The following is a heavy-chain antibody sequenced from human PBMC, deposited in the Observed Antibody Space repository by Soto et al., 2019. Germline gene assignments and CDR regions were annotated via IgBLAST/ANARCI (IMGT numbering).Heavy chain of an antibody. CDR3: ARCIQGDYYYGMDV. J-gene: IGHJ6*02. CDR1: RYTFYSHS. V-gene: IGHV1-18*01. Sequence: QAQLVQSGAEVKKPGASVKVSCKASRYTFYSHSISWVRQAPGQGREWMGRINGDFGNTQYAQNFRGRVTMTTDTSTTTVYMELTNLRSDVTAVYYCARCIQGDYYYGMDVWGQGTTVTVSS. CDR2: INGDFGNT. D-gene: IGHD5-18*01.